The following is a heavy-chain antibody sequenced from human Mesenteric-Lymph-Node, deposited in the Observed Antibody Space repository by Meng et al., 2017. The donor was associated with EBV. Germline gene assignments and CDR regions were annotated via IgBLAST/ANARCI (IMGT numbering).Heavy chain of an antibody. J-gene: IGHJ5*02. V-gene: IGHV2-5*01. CDR3: VSSSDYGTYPLLDP. CDR1: ACSLTITGVG. D-gene: IGHD3-22*01. Sequence: LKVVHPARGNTEQTRSVKCSFTACSLTITGVGVDWVRQPPGKALEWIAIIYWNDDKRYSPSVMNGVTITTDNTTNKVVHIMINMDTVDTATYYCVSSSDYGTYPLLDPWGQGTLVTVSS. CDR2: IYWNDDK.